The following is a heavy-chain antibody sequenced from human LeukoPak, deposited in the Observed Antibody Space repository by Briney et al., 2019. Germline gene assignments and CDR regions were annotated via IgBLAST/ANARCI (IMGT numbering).Heavy chain of an antibody. V-gene: IGHV1-69*05. Sequence: PGGSPRLSCAASGFTFSSYWMSWVRQAPGQGLEWMGGIIPIFGTANYAQKFQGRVTITTDESTGTAYMELSSLRSEDTAVYYCASSLSPRVRSGYYYEFSDYWGQGTLVTVSS. CDR2: IIPIFGTA. D-gene: IGHD3-3*01. CDR3: ASSLSPRVRSGYYYEFSDY. J-gene: IGHJ4*02. CDR1: GFTFSSYW.